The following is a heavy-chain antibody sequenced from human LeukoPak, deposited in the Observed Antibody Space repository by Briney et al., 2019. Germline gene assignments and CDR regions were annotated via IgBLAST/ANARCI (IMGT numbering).Heavy chain of an antibody. CDR3: TRQWELPGTDFDY. J-gene: IGHJ4*02. Sequence: TGGSLRLSCTASGFTFGDYTMNWFRQAPGKGLEWVGFIRNKAYGGTTEYAASVKDRFTILRDDSKCIAYLQMNSLKTEDTAVYYCTRQWELPGTDFDYWGQGTLVTVSS. CDR1: GFTFGDYT. V-gene: IGHV3-49*03. CDR2: IRNKAYGGTT. D-gene: IGHD1-26*01.